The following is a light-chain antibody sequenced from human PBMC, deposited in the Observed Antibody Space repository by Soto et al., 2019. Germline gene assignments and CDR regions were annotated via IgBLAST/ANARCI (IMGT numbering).Light chain of an antibody. CDR1: QRGSSSY. V-gene: IGKV3-20*01. J-gene: IGKJ1*01. CDR2: GAS. Sequence: EIVLTQSPGTLSLSPGESDTLSCRASQRGSSSYLAWYQQKPGQAPRLHIYGASSRATGIPDRFSGSGSGKDFTLTFSRLEPEDFAVYSCKQYGSAPWTFGQGTKVDIK. CDR3: KQYGSAPWT.